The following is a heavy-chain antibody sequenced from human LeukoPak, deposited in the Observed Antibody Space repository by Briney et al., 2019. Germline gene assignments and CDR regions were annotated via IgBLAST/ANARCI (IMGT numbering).Heavy chain of an antibody. CDR1: GFTFSSYW. J-gene: IGHJ6*03. V-gene: IGHV3-74*01. CDR3: ARGSSAPSYYYYYYMDV. CDR2: INTDGSST. D-gene: IGHD6-6*01. Sequence: GGSLRLSCAASGFTFSSYWMHWVRQAPGKGLVWVSRINTDGSSTSYADSVKGRFTISRDNAKNTLYLQMNSQRAEDTAVYYCARGSSAPSYYYYYYMDVWGKGTTVTVSS.